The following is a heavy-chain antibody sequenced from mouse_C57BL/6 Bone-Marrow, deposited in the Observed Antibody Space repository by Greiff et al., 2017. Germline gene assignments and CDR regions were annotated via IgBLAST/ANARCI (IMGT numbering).Heavy chain of an antibody. V-gene: IGHV14-4*01. Sequence: VQLQQSWAELVRPGDSVKLSCTASGFNIKDDYMHWVKQRPEQGLEWIGWIDPENGDTEYASKFPGKATITADTASNTAYLQLSSLTAEDTAVYYCTTGIYYDYDEGDYWGQGTTLTVSS. CDR2: IDPENGDT. CDR1: GFNIKDDY. D-gene: IGHD2-4*01. CDR3: TTGIYYDYDEGDY. J-gene: IGHJ2*01.